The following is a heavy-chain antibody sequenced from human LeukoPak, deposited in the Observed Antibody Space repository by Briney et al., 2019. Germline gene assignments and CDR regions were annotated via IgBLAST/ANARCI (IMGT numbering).Heavy chain of an antibody. V-gene: IGHV4-39*07. D-gene: IGHD4-23*01. CDR3: ARDQGRYGGNSWIDY. CDR1: GGSISSSSYY. J-gene: IGHJ4*02. Sequence: SETLSLTCTVSGGSISSSSYYWGWIRQPPGKGLEWIGSIYYSGSTYYNPSLKSRVTISVDTSKNQFSLKLSSVTAADTAVYYCARDQGRYGGNSWIDYWGQGTLVTVSS. CDR2: IYYSGST.